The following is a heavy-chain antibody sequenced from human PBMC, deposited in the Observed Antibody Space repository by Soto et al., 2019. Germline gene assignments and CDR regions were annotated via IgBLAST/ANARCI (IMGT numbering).Heavy chain of an antibody. V-gene: IGHV5-10-1*01. CDR1: GYSFTSYW. CDR3: ARLGLTATDL. J-gene: IGHJ5*02. D-gene: IGHD1-7*01. Sequence: SGESLKISFKGSGYSFTSYWINWVRQMPGKGLEWMGRIDPTDSYTDYSPSFQGHVTISVDKSVTTAYLQWSSLKASDTAMYYCARLGLTATDLWGQGTLVTVSS. CDR2: IDPTDSYT.